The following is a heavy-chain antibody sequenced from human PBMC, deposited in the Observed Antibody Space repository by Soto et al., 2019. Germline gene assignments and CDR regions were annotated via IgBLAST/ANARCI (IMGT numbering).Heavy chain of an antibody. Sequence: GASVKVSRKASVGTLSSYTISWVRQAPGQGLEWMGRIIPILGIANYAQKFQGRVTITADKSTSTAYMELSSLRSEDTAVYYCARDGPIAARDDAFDIWGQGTMVT. CDR3: ARDGPIAARDDAFDI. V-gene: IGHV1-69*04. J-gene: IGHJ3*02. D-gene: IGHD6-6*01. CDR2: IIPILGIA. CDR1: VGTLSSYT.